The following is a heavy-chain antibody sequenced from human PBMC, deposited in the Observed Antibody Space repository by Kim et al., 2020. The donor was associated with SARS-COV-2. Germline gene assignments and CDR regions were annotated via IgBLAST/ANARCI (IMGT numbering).Heavy chain of an antibody. D-gene: IGHD3-10*01. CDR2: IHWGNE. Sequence: SGPTLVNPTQTLTLTCTFSGISLSTSEVGVAWFRQTPGKALEWLALIHWGNERYRPSLKSRLTISKDISNTQVVLKMTNMDPVDTGTYYCVHRRGSDWFDPWGQGTLVTVSS. J-gene: IGHJ5*02. CDR1: GISLSTSEVG. CDR3: VHRRGSDWFDP. V-gene: IGHV2-5*02.